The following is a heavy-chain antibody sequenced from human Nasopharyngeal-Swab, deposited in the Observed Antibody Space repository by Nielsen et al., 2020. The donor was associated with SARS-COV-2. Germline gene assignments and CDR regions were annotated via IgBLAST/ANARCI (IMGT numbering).Heavy chain of an antibody. D-gene: IGHD1-26*01. Sequence: GESLKISCAASGFTFSNYAMSWVRQAPGKGLEWVSGISGSGGNTYHTDSVKGRFTISRDNPKNTLYLQMNNLRAEDTAVYYCAKEQRGGSCFDYWGQGTLVTVSS. CDR1: GFTFSNYA. CDR3: AKEQRGGSCFDY. CDR2: ISGSGGNT. J-gene: IGHJ4*02. V-gene: IGHV3-23*01.